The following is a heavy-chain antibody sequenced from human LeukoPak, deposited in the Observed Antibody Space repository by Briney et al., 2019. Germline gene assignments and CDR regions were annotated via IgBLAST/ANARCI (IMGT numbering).Heavy chain of an antibody. CDR2: IYTSGST. D-gene: IGHD2-21*02. CDR1: GGSISSYY. V-gene: IGHV4-4*07. Sequence: SETLSLTCTVSGGSISSYYWSWIRQPAGKGLEWIGRIYTSGSTNYNPSLKSRVTMSVDTSKNQFSLKLSSVTAADTAVYYCARSEVCGGDCYSTFDYWGQGTLVTVSS. J-gene: IGHJ4*02. CDR3: ARSEVCGGDCYSTFDY.